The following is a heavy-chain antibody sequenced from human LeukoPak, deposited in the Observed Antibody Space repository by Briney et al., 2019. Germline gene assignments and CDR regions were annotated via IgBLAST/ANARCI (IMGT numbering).Heavy chain of an antibody. CDR2: ISGTGDYI. CDR3: AKDWI. J-gene: IGHJ4*02. V-gene: IGHV3-21*04. D-gene: IGHD2-2*03. CDR1: GFTFRTYS. Sequence: PGGSLRLSCAASGFTFRTYSMNWVRQAPGKGLDWVSSISGTGDYIYYADSVKGRFTVSRDNAKNSLYLQMNSLRAEDTAVYYCAKDWIWGQGTLVTVSS.